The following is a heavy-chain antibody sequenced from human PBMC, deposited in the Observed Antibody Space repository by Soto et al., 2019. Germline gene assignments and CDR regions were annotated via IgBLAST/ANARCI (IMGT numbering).Heavy chain of an antibody. CDR3: SREGYSGYDWAFNC. Sequence: QVQLVKSGAEVKKPGSSVKVSCKASGGTFSSYAISWVRQAPGQGLEWMGGIIPIFGTANYAEKFQGRVKIPADEFTSRAYMELRSLRSEDTAVYYCSREGYSGYDWAFNCWGQGPLVTVS. J-gene: IGHJ4*02. CDR1: GGTFSSYA. V-gene: IGHV1-69*01. D-gene: IGHD5-12*01. CDR2: IIPIFGTA.